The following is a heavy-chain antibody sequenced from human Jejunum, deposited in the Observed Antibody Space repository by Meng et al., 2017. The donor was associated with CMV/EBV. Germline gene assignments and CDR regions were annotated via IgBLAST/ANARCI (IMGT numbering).Heavy chain of an antibody. CDR1: RYTFTDNY. J-gene: IGHJ4*02. V-gene: IGHV1-2*02. Sequence: KASRYTFTDNYIPWVRQAPGQGLEWVGWINPKFGGTTFAQNFQGRVTMTRDTSISTAYMELISLRSDDTAVYYCVVCSVGSCSDSFDFWGQGTLVTVSS. CDR3: VVCSVGSCSDSFDF. D-gene: IGHD2-15*01. CDR2: INPKFGGT.